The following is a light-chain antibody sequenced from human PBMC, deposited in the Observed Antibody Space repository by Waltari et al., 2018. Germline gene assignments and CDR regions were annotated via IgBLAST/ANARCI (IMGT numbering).Light chain of an antibody. CDR1: QSVSTI. CDR3: QQYDKWPPT. V-gene: IGKV3D-15*01. J-gene: IGKJ1*01. Sequence: EIVMTQSPATLSVSPGERATLSCRASQSVSTILAWYQQKPGQAPRLLIYGVTNRATGIPARFSGSGSGTEFTLTINSLQSEDFAVYYCQQYDKWPPTFGQGTKVDI. CDR2: GVT.